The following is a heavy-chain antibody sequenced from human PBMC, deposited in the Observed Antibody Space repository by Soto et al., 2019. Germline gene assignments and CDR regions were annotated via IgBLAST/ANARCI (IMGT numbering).Heavy chain of an antibody. CDR3: ARAGYSSSWAFYP. D-gene: IGHD6-13*01. CDR1: GGTFSSYT. Sequence: QVQLVQSGAEVKKPGSSVKVSCKASGGTFSSYTISWVRQAPGQGLEWMGRIIPILGIANYAQKFQGRVTITADKSTSTAYMELSSLRSEDTAVYYCARAGYSSSWAFYPWGQGTLVTVSS. CDR2: IIPILGIA. J-gene: IGHJ5*02. V-gene: IGHV1-69*02.